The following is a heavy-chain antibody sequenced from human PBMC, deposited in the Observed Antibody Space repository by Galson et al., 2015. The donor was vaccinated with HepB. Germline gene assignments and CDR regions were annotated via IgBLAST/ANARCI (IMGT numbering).Heavy chain of an antibody. CDR1: GYTLTELS. J-gene: IGHJ6*02. CDR2: FDPEDGET. V-gene: IGHV1-24*01. D-gene: IGHD6-19*01. CDR3: ATSGNGYSSGWYYYYGMDV. Sequence: SVKVSCKVSGYTLTELSMHWVRQAPGKGLEWMGGFDPEDGETIYAQKFQGRVTMTEDTPTDTAYMEPSSLRSEDTAVYYCATSGNGYSSGWYYYYGMDVWGQGTTVTVSS.